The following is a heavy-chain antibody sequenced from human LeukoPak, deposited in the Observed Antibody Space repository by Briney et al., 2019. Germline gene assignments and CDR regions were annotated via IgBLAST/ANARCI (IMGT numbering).Heavy chain of an antibody. V-gene: IGHV4-39*07. CDR1: GGSISSSSYY. Sequence: PSETLSLTCTVSGGSISSSSYYWGWIRQPPGKGLEWIGSIYYSGSTNYNPSLKSRVTISVDKSKNQFSLKLSSVTAADTAVYYCARTKSPLRLGAYYFDYWGQGTLVTVSS. J-gene: IGHJ4*02. CDR3: ARTKSPLRLGAYYFDY. D-gene: IGHD3-16*01. CDR2: IYYSGST.